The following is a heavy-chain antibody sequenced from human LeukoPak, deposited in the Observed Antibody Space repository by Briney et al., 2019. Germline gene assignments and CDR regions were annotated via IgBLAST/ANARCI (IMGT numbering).Heavy chain of an antibody. Sequence: SETLSLTCAVYGGSFSGYYWSWIRQPPGKGLEWIGEINHSGSTNYNPSLKSRVTISVDTSKNQYSLKLSSVTAADTAVCYCARGPVVPAAMAYGMDVWGKGTTVTVSS. CDR3: ARGPVVPAAMAYGMDV. V-gene: IGHV4-34*01. CDR1: GGSFSGYY. CDR2: INHSGST. D-gene: IGHD2-2*01. J-gene: IGHJ6*04.